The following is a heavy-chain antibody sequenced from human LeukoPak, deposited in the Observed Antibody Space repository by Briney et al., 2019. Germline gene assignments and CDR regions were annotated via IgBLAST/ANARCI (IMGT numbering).Heavy chain of an antibody. J-gene: IGHJ3*02. CDR3: AREFPGYAFGI. CDR1: GGSGSSGSYY. V-gene: IGHV4-61*01. Sequence: SETLSLTCTVSGGSGSSGSYYWSWIRQPPGKGLEWIGYIYYSGSTNYNPSLKSRVTISVDTSKNQFSLKLSSVTAADTAVYYCAREFPGYAFGIWGQGTMVTVSS. CDR2: IYYSGST.